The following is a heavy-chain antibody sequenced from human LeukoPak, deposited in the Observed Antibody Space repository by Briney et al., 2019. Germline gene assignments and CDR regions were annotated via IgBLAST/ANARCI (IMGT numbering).Heavy chain of an antibody. CDR1: GFTVSSNY. D-gene: IGHD3-10*01. J-gene: IGHJ6*04. CDR3: ARAPLWFGELYYYGMDV. V-gene: IGHV3-53*01. Sequence: GGSLRLSCAASGFTVSSNYMSWVRQAPGKGLEWVSVIYSGGSTYYADSVESRFTISRDNSKNTLYLQMNSLRAEDTAVYYCARAPLWFGELYYYGMDVWGKGTTVTVSS. CDR2: IYSGGST.